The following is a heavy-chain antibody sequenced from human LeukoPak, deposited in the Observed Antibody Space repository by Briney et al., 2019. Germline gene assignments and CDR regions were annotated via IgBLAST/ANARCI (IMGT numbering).Heavy chain of an antibody. CDR1: GFTFSNYA. CDR3: AKDWFSTDYYYYGMDV. J-gene: IGHJ6*02. V-gene: IGHV3-23*01. D-gene: IGHD3-10*01. Sequence: PGGSLRLSCAASGFTFSNYAMNWVRQAPGKGLEWVSSISGSGGSTYYADSVKGRFTISRDNSKNTLYLQMNSLRAEDTAVYYCAKDWFSTDYYYYGMDVWGQGTTVTVSS. CDR2: ISGSGGST.